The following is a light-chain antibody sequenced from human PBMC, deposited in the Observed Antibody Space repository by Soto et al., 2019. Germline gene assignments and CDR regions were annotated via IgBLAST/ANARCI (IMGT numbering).Light chain of an antibody. J-gene: IGKJ4*01. Sequence: QLTQSPSSLSASIGDRVTISCQASHDISNYLNWYQQRPGKAPKLLIYAASSLQSGVPSRFSGSGSGTDFTLTISSLEPEDFAVYYCQQRSNWPTVGRGTKVDIK. V-gene: IGKV1-39*01. CDR2: AAS. CDR3: QQRSNWPT. CDR1: HDISNY.